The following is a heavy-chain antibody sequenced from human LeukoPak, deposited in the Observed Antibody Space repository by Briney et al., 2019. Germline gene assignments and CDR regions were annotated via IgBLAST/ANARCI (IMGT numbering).Heavy chain of an antibody. CDR1: GFTFSSYA. Sequence: PGGSLRLSCAASGFTFSSYAMSWVRQAPGKGLEWVSAISGSGGSTYYADSVKSRFTISRDNSKNTLYLQMNSLRAEDTAVYYCAKEGDVGYSYDPLSNWFDPWGQGTLVTVSS. D-gene: IGHD5-18*01. CDR2: ISGSGGST. CDR3: AKEGDVGYSYDPLSNWFDP. V-gene: IGHV3-23*01. J-gene: IGHJ5*02.